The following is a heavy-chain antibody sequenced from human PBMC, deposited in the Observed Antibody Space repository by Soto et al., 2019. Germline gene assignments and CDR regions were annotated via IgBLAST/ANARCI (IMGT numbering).Heavy chain of an antibody. J-gene: IGHJ4*02. CDR3: AKNYSTVTTDPLSVVLFDY. Sequence: GSSLRLSCAASGFTFSSYAMSWVRQAPGKGLEWVSIITSDGITYYADSVKGRFTISRDNSKNTVYLQMNSLRAEDTAVYYCAKNYSTVTTDPLSVVLFDYWGQGALVTVSS. CDR2: ITSDGIT. V-gene: IGHV3-23*01. CDR1: GFTFSSYA. D-gene: IGHD4-17*01.